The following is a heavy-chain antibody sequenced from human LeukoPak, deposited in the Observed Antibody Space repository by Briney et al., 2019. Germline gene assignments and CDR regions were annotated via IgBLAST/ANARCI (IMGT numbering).Heavy chain of an antibody. Sequence: GGSLRLSCTASGFTFGDYAMSWVRQAPGKGLEWVGFIRSKAYGGTTEYAASVKGRFTISRDDSKSIAYLQMNSLKTEDTAVYYCTIQRGEWLLLAEVYWGQGTLVTVSS. CDR3: TIQRGEWLLLAEVY. J-gene: IGHJ4*02. CDR2: IRSKAYGGTT. CDR1: GFTFGDYA. D-gene: IGHD3-3*01. V-gene: IGHV3-49*04.